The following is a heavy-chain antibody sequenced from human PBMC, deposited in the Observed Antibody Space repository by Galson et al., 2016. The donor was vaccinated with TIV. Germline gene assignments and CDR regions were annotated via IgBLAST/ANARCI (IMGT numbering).Heavy chain of an antibody. Sequence: SLRLSCAASGFAFSSYAMSWVRQTPGKGLEWVSGISDDGVATYYVDSVKGRFTISRDNSKNTLFLQMNSLRAEDTAVFYCAKFRGGRLPVYHLDYWGQGTLVTVSS. CDR3: AKFRGGRLPVYHLDY. D-gene: IGHD3-10*01. J-gene: IGHJ4*02. CDR1: GFAFSSYA. CDR2: ISDDGVAT. V-gene: IGHV3-23*01.